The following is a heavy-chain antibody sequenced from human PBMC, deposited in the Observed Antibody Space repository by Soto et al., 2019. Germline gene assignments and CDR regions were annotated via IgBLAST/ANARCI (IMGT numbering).Heavy chain of an antibody. D-gene: IGHD3-16*01. CDR2: ISWNSGSI. Sequence: EVQLVESGGGLVQPGRSLRLSCAASGFILDDYAMHWVRQAPGKGLEWVSGISWNSGSIGYADFVKGRFTISRDNAKNSLYLQMNSLRAEDTALYYCAKGVGYDYYYGMDDWGQGTTVTVSS. V-gene: IGHV3-9*01. CDR1: GFILDDYA. CDR3: AKGVGYDYYYGMDD. J-gene: IGHJ6*02.